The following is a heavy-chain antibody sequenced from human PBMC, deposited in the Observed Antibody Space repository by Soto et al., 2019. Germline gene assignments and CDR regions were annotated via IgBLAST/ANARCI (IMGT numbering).Heavy chain of an antibody. CDR3: ERDLSPAGEFFYGAFDV. CDR2: IKRDGTVT. J-gene: IGHJ3*01. D-gene: IGHD3-10*01. CDR1: GFTFSAFW. V-gene: IGHV3-7*04. Sequence: EVQLVESGGGLVQPGESLRLSCAASGFTFSAFWMTWLRQAPGKGLEWVANIKRDGTVTHYGDSVEGRCTLSRDNAQNSWFLQLNRLRLEDTAMFYCERDLSPAGEFFYGAFDVWGQGTFVTVSS.